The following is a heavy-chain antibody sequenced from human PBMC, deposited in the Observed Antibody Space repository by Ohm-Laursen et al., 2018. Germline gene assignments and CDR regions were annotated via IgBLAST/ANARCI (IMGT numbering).Heavy chain of an antibody. CDR1: GFTFDDYA. D-gene: IGHD3-22*01. CDR2: ISWNSGSI. CDR3: AKAHYDSDAFDI. J-gene: IGHJ3*02. V-gene: IGHV3-9*01. Sequence: SLRLSCSASGFTFDDYAMHWVRQAPGKGLEWVSGISWNSGSIGYADSVKGRFTISRDNAKNSLYLQMNSLRAEDTALYYCAKAHYDSDAFDIWGQGTMVTVSS.